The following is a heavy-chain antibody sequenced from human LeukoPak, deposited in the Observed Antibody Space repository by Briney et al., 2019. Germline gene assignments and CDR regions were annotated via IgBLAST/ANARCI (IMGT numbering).Heavy chain of an antibody. Sequence: SETLSLACAVYGGSFSGYYWSWIRQPPGKGLEWIGEINHSGSTNYNPSLKSRVTISVDTSKNQFSLNLSSVTAADTAVYYCARVVPSTIFDFWGQGTLVTVSS. CDR1: GGSFSGYY. J-gene: IGHJ4*02. V-gene: IGHV4-34*01. D-gene: IGHD1-26*01. CDR3: ARVVPSTIFDF. CDR2: INHSGST.